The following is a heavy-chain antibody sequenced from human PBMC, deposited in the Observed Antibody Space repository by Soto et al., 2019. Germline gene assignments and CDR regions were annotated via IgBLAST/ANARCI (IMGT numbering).Heavy chain of an antibody. CDR2: ITGSGDST. V-gene: IGHV3-23*01. Sequence: EVQLLESGGGLVQPGGSLRLSCAVSGFTFSSHAMSWVRQAPGKGLECVSSITGSGDSTYYAGSVKGRFTISRDKSKSTLYRQMNSLRAEDTAVYYCAKDLQFSGWLSAQTFDYWGQGTQVTVSS. CDR1: GFTFSSHA. CDR3: AKDLQFSGWLSAQTFDY. D-gene: IGHD6-19*01. J-gene: IGHJ4*02.